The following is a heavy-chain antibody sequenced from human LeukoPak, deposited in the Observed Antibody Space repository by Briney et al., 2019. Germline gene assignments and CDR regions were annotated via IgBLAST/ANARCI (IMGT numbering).Heavy chain of an antibody. CDR2: INPNSGGT. CDR1: GYTFTGYY. V-gene: IGHV1-2*06. CDR3: ASGYVSVDYYYYMDV. Sequence: PGASVKVSCKASGYTFTGYYVHWVRQAPGQGLVWMGRINPNSGGTNYAQKFQGRVTMTRDTSISTAYMELRSLRSDDTAVYYCASGYVSVDYYYYMDVWGKGTTVTVSS. J-gene: IGHJ6*03. D-gene: IGHD5-12*01.